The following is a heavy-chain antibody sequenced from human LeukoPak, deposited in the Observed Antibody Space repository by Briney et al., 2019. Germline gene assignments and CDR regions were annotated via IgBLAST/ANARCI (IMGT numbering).Heavy chain of an antibody. Sequence: PSETLSLTCTVSGGSISSYYWSWIRQPPGKGLEWIGYIYYSGSTNYNPSLKSRVTISVDTSKNQFSLKLSSVTAADTAVYYCARARRGNIVVLDYWGQGTLVTVSS. D-gene: IGHD5-12*01. CDR2: IYYSGST. CDR3: ARARRGNIVVLDY. CDR1: GGSISSYY. V-gene: IGHV4-59*01. J-gene: IGHJ4*02.